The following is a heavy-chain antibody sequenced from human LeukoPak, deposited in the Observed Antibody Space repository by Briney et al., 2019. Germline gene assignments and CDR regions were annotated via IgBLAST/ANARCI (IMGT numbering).Heavy chain of an antibody. Sequence: ASVKVSCKASGYTFTSYGISWVRQAPGQGLEWMGWISAYNGNTNYAQKLQGRVTMTTDTSTSTAYMELRSLRSDDTAVYYCARVVMNCSSTSCYRYFDYWGQGTLVTVSS. J-gene: IGHJ4*02. D-gene: IGHD2-2*01. V-gene: IGHV1-18*01. CDR2: ISAYNGNT. CDR3: ARVVMNCSSTSCYRYFDY. CDR1: GYTFTSYG.